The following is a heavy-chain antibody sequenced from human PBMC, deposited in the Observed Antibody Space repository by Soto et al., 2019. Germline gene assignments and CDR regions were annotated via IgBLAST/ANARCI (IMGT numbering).Heavy chain of an antibody. Sequence: EVQLVESGGGLKQPGGSLRLSCAASGFTFRSYSMNWVRQAPGKGLEWVSYISSSNRTINYADSVKGRFIISRDNAKKSLFLQMNSLRPEDTAVYYCVGALTYEVPYYYYGMDVWGQGTTVTVSS. CDR2: ISSSNRTI. CDR3: VGALTYEVPYYYYGMDV. J-gene: IGHJ6*02. D-gene: IGHD3-16*01. CDR1: GFTFRSYS. V-gene: IGHV3-48*01.